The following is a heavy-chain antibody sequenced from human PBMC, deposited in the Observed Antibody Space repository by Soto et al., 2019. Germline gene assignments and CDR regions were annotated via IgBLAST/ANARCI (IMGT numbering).Heavy chain of an antibody. Sequence: EVQLVESGGGLVQPGGSLRLSCAASGFTVSSNYMSWVLQAPGKGLEWVSVIYSGGSTYYADYVKCRFTISRDNSKNTLYLQMNSLRAEDTAVYYCARDTHGDYNYYYYYYMDVWGKGTTVTVSS. D-gene: IGHD4-17*01. J-gene: IGHJ6*03. CDR3: ARDTHGDYNYYYYYYMDV. CDR1: GFTVSSNY. CDR2: IYSGGST. V-gene: IGHV3-66*01.